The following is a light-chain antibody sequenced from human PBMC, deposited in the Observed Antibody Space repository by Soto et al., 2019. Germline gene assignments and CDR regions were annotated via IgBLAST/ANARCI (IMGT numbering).Light chain of an antibody. CDR3: QQYGSSPPWT. J-gene: IGKJ1*01. V-gene: IGKV3-20*01. Sequence: EIVLTQSPGTLSLSPGERATLSCRASQSVSSSYLAWYQQKPGQAPRLLIYGASSRAPGIPDRFSGSGSGTDVTLTISRLEPEDFAVYYCQQYGSSPPWTFGQGTKVEIK. CDR2: GAS. CDR1: QSVSSSY.